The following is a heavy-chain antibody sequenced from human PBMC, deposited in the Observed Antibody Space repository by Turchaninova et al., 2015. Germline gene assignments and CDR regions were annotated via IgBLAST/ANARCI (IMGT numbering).Heavy chain of an antibody. J-gene: IGHJ4*02. Sequence: EVQLAESGGGLVQPGGSLRLSCGASGFIFNNFARSWARQAPGKGLEGVSAISGRGSDTYYADSVKGRFTISRDNSKNTLYLQMNSLRVEDSAVYYCAIHLRGVEVYYFDYWGQGTLVTVSS. CDR3: AIHLRGVEVYYFDY. CDR1: GFIFNNFA. V-gene: IGHV3-23*04. D-gene: IGHD3-3*02. CDR2: ISGRGSDT.